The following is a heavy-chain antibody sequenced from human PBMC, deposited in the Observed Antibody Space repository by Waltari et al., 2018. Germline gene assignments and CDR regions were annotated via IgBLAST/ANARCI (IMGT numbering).Heavy chain of an antibody. Sequence: QVQLQQWGAGLLKPSETLSLTCAVYGGSFSGYYWSWIRQPPGKGLEWIGEINHSGSTNYNPSLKSRVTISVDTSKNQFSLKLSSVTAADTAVYYCARGRGYYYDSRVFRTRFDPWGQGTLVTVSS. D-gene: IGHD3-22*01. CDR3: ARGRGYYYDSRVFRTRFDP. CDR2: INHSGST. CDR1: GGSFSGYY. J-gene: IGHJ5*02. V-gene: IGHV4-34*01.